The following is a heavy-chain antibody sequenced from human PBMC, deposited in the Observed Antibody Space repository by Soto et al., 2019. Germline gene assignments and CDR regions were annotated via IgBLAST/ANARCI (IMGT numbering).Heavy chain of an antibody. CDR2: INSDGSTT. V-gene: IGHV3-74*01. CDR3: ARSGYSTSRLGY. Sequence: GGSLRLSCAASGFTFSIYWMHWVRQAPGKGLVWVSRINSDGSTTTYADSVKGRFTISRDNAKNTLYLQMNSLRAEDTAVYYCARSGYSTSRLGYWGQGTLVTVSS. CDR1: GFTFSIYW. D-gene: IGHD6-13*01. J-gene: IGHJ4*02.